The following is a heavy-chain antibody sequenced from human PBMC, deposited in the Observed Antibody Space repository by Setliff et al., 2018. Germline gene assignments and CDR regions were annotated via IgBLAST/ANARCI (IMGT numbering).Heavy chain of an antibody. D-gene: IGHD5-18*01. V-gene: IGHV4-39*07. CDR2: VYSSGSP. CDR3: ARGGKESYGRYYYYYYMDV. J-gene: IGHJ6*03. CDR1: GASISGSAYY. Sequence: PSETLSLTCNVSGASISGSAYYWGWIRQPPGKGLEWIGSVYSSGSPYYNPSLKSRVTISMDTSKNQFSLKVNSLTAADTAVYYCARGGKESYGRYYYYYYMDVWGKGTTVTVSS.